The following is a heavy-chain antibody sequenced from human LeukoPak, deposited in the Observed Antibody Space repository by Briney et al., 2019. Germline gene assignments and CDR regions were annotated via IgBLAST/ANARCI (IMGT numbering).Heavy chain of an antibody. CDR3: ARVYSSGWEVSDY. CDR1: GFSFSDHY. D-gene: IGHD6-19*01. CDR2: IRKEDDNYIT. Sequence: GGSLRLSCAASGFSFSDHYMDWVRQAPGKGLEWVGRIRKEDDNYITQYAAFVKDRFTISRDDSKSSLYLHMNSLKVEDTALYYCARVYSSGWEVSDYWGQGTLVTVSS. J-gene: IGHJ4*02. V-gene: IGHV3-72*01.